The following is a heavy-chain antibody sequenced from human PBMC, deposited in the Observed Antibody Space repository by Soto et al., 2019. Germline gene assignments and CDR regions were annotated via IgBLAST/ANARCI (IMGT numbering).Heavy chain of an antibody. CDR1: GFTFSSYS. CDR2: ISSSSSTI. J-gene: IGHJ6*02. V-gene: IGHV3-48*02. Sequence: PGGSLRLSCAASGFTFSSYSMNWVRQAPGKGLEWVSYISSSSSTIYYADSVKGRFTISRDNAKNSLYLQMNSLRDEDTAVYYCARDRRITIFGVVIIGPANHGMDVWGQGTTVTVSS. CDR3: ARDRRITIFGVVIIGPANHGMDV. D-gene: IGHD3-3*01.